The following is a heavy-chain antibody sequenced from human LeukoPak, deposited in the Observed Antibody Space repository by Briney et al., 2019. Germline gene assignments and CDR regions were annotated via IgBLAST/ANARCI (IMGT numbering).Heavy chain of an antibody. CDR2: VDPEDGGT. D-gene: IGHD1-7*01. CDR3: ATGSRTTGYYYYYMDV. CDR1: GYTFTDYY. Sequence: ASVKISCKVSGYTFTDYYMHWVQQAPGKGLEWMGLVDPEDGGTIYAEKFQGRVTITADTSTDTAYMELSSLRSEDTAVYYCATGSRTTGYYYYYMDVWGKGTTVTVSS. V-gene: IGHV1-69-2*01. J-gene: IGHJ6*03.